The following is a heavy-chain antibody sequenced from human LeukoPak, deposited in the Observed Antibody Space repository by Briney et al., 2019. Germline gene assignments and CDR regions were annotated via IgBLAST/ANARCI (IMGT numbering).Heavy chain of an antibody. D-gene: IGHD2-21*01. CDR2: ISLDTDRI. Sequence: GGSLRLSCAASGFTFSSYAMSWVRQAPGKGLEWVSGISLDTDRIGYADSVRGRFTVSRDNNKNSVYLQMNSLTPEDSALYFCVKDVTPGGADVWGQGTTVTVS. CDR3: VKDVTPGGADV. V-gene: IGHV3-9*01. CDR1: GFTFSSYA. J-gene: IGHJ6*02.